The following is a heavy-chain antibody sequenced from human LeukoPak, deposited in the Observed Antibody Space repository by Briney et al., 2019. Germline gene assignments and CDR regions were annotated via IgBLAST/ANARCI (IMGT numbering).Heavy chain of an antibody. D-gene: IGHD2-15*01. CDR2: INPSGGST. V-gene: IGHV1-46*01. CDR3: ARDHSVSGGSCYWCSWFDP. CDR1: GYTFTSYY. J-gene: IGHJ5*02. Sequence: GASVKVSCKASGYTFTSYYMHWVRQAPGQGLEWMGIINPSGGSTSYAQKFQGRVTMTRDTSTSTVYMELSSLRSEDTAVYYCARDHSVSGGSCYWCSWFDPWGQGTLVTVSS.